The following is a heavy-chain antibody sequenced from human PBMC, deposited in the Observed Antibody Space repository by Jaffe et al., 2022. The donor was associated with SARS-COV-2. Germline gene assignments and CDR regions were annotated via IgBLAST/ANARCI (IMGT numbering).Heavy chain of an antibody. CDR2: ISSDGSKK. V-gene: IGHV3-30*04. J-gene: IGHJ4*02. D-gene: IGHD3-16*01. Sequence: QVQLVESGGGVVQPGRSLRLSCAASGFTFSSYAMHWVRQAPGKGLEWVAIISSDGSKKYYADSVKGRITISRDDSKNTVYLQMNSLRAEDTAVYYCARGQYGGVTTVWGQGTLVTVSS. CDR1: GFTFSSYA. CDR3: ARGQYGGVTTV.